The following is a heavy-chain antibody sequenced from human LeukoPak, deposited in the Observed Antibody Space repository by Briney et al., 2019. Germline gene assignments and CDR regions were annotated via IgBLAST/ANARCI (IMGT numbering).Heavy chain of an antibody. V-gene: IGHV3-48*04. Sequence: GGSLRLSCAASGFTFSSYTMNWVRQAPGKGLEWVSYISTSSSTIYYADSVKGRFTISRDNAKNSLYLQMNSLRAEDTAVYYCARAPMTTVTTGDYYYGMDVWGQGTTVTVSS. D-gene: IGHD4-17*01. CDR1: GFTFSSYT. CDR3: ARAPMTTVTTGDYYYGMDV. J-gene: IGHJ6*02. CDR2: ISTSSSTI.